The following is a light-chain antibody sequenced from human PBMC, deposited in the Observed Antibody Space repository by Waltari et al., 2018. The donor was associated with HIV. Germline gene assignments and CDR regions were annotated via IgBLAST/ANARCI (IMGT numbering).Light chain of an antibody. V-gene: IGLV6-57*04. CDR2: EHS. CDR3: QSYDTDTHAI. J-gene: IGLJ2*01. Sequence: NFMLTQPHSVSQSPGMTVTLSCTRSRGYIASNYVRRCPLRPGSAPTTLIYEHSQRPSGVPDRFSGSIDSSSNSASLTISGLKTEDEADYYCQSYDTDTHAIFGGGTKLTVL. CDR1: RGYIASNY.